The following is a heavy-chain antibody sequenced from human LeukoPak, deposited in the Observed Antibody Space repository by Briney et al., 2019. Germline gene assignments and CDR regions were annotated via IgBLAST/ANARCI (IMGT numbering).Heavy chain of an antibody. Sequence: SVKVSCKASGGTFSSYAISWVRQAPGQGLEWMGRIIPIFGTANYAQRFQGRVTITADKSTSTAYMELSSLRSEDTAVYYCARDQVPYCSGGCCYSDYWGQGTLVTVSS. V-gene: IGHV1-69*06. CDR2: IIPIFGTA. D-gene: IGHD2-15*01. CDR1: GGTFSSYA. CDR3: ARDQVPYCSGGCCYSDY. J-gene: IGHJ4*02.